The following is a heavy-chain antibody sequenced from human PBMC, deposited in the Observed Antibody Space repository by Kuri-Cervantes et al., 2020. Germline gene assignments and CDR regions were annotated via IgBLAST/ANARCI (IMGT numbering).Heavy chain of an antibody. CDR1: EFTFSNYG. V-gene: IGHV3-30*18. Sequence: GQSLKISCAASEFTFSNYGMHWVRQAPGKGLEWVAVISYDGSYKYYAGSVKGRFTISRDNSKNTLYLQMNSLRAEDTAVYYCAKDLDGWLQLNYGMDVWGQGTTVTDSS. CDR3: AKDLDGWLQLNYGMDV. D-gene: IGHD5-24*01. J-gene: IGHJ6*02. CDR2: ISYDGSYK.